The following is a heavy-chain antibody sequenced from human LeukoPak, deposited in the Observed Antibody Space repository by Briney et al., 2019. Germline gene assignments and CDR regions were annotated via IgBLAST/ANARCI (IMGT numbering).Heavy chain of an antibody. D-gene: IGHD5-24*01. CDR3: ARQEMATLTTKGDY. J-gene: IGHJ4*02. CDR2: ISSSGSTI. V-gene: IGHV3-11*01. Sequence: GGSPRLSCAPSGFTFSGYYMSWIRQAPGKGLEWVSFISSSGSTIYYTDSVKGRFTISRDNAKNSLFLQMNSLRAEDTAVYYCARQEMATLTTKGDYGGQGTLVTVSS. CDR1: GFTFSGYY.